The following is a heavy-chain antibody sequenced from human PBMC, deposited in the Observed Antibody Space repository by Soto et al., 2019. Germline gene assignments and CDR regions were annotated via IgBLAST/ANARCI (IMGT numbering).Heavy chain of an antibody. V-gene: IGHV1-69*01. CDR1: GGTFSRYA. CDR3: ARNYGHDCGGGDCYFYF. CDR2: TIPLFGTP. J-gene: IGHJ4*02. Sequence: QVQLVQSGAEVKKPGSSVRVSCKASGGTFSRYAINWVRQAPGHGLEWMGGTIPLFGTPNYAQKFRGRVTITADESASTAHMELRCLTSDDTAVYYCARNYGHDCGGGDCYFYFWGQGTLVTDSS. D-gene: IGHD5-12*01.